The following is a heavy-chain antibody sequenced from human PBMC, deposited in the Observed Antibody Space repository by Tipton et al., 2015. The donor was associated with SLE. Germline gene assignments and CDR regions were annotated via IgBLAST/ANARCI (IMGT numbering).Heavy chain of an antibody. J-gene: IGHJ4*02. CDR2: INQDGNRK. CDR3: ARGADDILTGNPSCFDD. Sequence: GSLRLSCADSGFTFSKFWMGWVGQAPGKGLEWVAQINQDGNRKYYVDSVKGRFTISRDNAKNSLYLLMNSLRAEDTAVYYCARGADDILTGNPSCFDDWGQGTLVTVSS. CDR1: GFTFSKFW. D-gene: IGHD3-9*01. V-gene: IGHV3-7*01.